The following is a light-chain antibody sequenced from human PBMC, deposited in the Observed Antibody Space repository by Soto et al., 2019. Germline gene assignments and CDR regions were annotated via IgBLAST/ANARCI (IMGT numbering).Light chain of an antibody. CDR2: DVN. CDR3: CSYTSSSTVV. J-gene: IGLJ2*01. Sequence: QSALTQPASVSGSPGQSITISCTGTSSDVGGYNYVSWYQQHPGKAPKLMIYDVNNWPSGVSNRFSGSKSGNTASLTISGLQAEDEANYYCCSYTSSSTVVFGGGTKLTVL. CDR1: SSDVGGYNY. V-gene: IGLV2-14*03.